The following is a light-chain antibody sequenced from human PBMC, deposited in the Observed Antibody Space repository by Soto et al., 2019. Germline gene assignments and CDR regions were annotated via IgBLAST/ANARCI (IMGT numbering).Light chain of an antibody. Sequence: DIQLTQSPSFLSASVGDRVTITCRASQGINDYLAWYQQKPGKAPKLLIYAASTLQSEVPSRFSGSASGTEFTLTISSLQPEDFATYYCQQFNSYPYTFGQGTKLEIK. CDR1: QGINDY. J-gene: IGKJ2*01. CDR2: AAS. CDR3: QQFNSYPYT. V-gene: IGKV1-9*01.